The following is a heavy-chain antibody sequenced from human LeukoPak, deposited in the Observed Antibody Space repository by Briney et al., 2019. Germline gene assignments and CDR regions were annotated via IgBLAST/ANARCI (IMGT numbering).Heavy chain of an antibody. D-gene: IGHD3-22*01. CDR1: GFTFSSYG. J-gene: IGHJ5*02. Sequence: RPGRSLRLSCAASGFTFSSYGMPWVRQAPGKGLEWVAVIWYDGSNKYYADSVKGRFTISRDNSKNTLYLQMNSLRAEDTAVYYCAKDSPNYYDSSGYHPWGQGTLVTVSS. V-gene: IGHV3-33*06. CDR3: AKDSPNYYDSSGYHP. CDR2: IWYDGSNK.